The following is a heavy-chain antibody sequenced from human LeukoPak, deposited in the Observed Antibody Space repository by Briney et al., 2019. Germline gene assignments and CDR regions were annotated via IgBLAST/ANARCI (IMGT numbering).Heavy chain of an antibody. CDR2: INHSGST. D-gene: IGHD3-10*01. Sequence: SETLSLTCAVYGGSFSGYYWSWIRQPPGKGLEWIGEINHSGSTNYNPSLKSRVTISVDTSKNQFSLKLSSVTAADTAVYYCARAPTMVRGVRPSHYYYGMDVWGKGTTVTVSS. CDR3: ARAPTMVRGVRPSHYYYGMDV. CDR1: GGSFSGYY. V-gene: IGHV4-34*01. J-gene: IGHJ6*04.